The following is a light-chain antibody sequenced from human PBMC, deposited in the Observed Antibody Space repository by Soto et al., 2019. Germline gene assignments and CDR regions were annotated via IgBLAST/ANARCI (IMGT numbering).Light chain of an antibody. CDR1: SSSIGSNY. V-gene: IGLV1-47*02. Sequence: QSVLTQPPSASGTPGQRVTISCSGSSSSIGSNYVYWYQQLPGTAPKLLIYSNNQRPSGVPDRFSGSKSGTSASLAISGLRSEDEADYYCSSYTGGNPSYVFGTGTKVTVL. CDR3: SSYTGGNPSYV. CDR2: SNN. J-gene: IGLJ1*01.